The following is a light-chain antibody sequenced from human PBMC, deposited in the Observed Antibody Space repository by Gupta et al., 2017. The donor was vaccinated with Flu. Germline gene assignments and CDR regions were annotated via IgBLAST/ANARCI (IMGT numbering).Light chain of an antibody. Sequence: DTVMTQSPLSLPVTPGEPASISCRSSQRLLHSNGHNYVDWYLQKPGQSPQLLIYWGSNRAAGVPDRFSGSGTGTDFTLKSSRVEAEDVGVYCCMQALNMISFGGGTKVEI. V-gene: IGKV2-28*01. J-gene: IGKJ4*01. CDR2: WGS. CDR3: MQALNMIS. CDR1: QRLLHSNGHNY.